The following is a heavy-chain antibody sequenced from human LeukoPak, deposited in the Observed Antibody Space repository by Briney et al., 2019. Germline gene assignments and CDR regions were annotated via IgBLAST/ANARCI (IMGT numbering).Heavy chain of an antibody. D-gene: IGHD3-3*01. CDR2: INHSGST. Sequence: SETLSLTCAVYGGSFSGYYWSWIRQPPGKGLEWIGEINHSGSTNYNPSLKSRVTISVDTSKNQFSLKLSSVTAADTAVYYCARVQVPHYDFWSGYCPTLYYYYYYMDVWGKGTTVTVSS. V-gene: IGHV4-34*01. CDR1: GGSFSGYY. J-gene: IGHJ6*03. CDR3: ARVQVPHYDFWSGYCPTLYYYYYYMDV.